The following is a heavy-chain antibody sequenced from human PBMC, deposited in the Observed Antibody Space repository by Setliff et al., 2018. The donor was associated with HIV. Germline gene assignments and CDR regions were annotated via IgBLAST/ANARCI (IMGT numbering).Heavy chain of an antibody. CDR1: GGSISSYY. J-gene: IGHJ3*02. D-gene: IGHD6-13*01. CDR3: ARDKTAVPRDVDAFDI. CDR2: IYTSGNT. V-gene: IGHV4-4*07. Sequence: SETRSLPCTVSGGSISSYYWSWIRQPAGKGLEWIGRIYTSGNTNYNPSLKSLKSRVTMSVDTSKNQFSLKLSSVTAADTAVYYCARDKTAVPRDVDAFDIWGQGTMVTVSS.